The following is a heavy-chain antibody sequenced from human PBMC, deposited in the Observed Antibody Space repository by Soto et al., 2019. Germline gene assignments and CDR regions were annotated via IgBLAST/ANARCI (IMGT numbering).Heavy chain of an antibody. J-gene: IGHJ6*02. Sequence: EVQLVESGGGLIQPGGSLRLSCAASGFTVSSNYMSWVRQAPGKGLERVSVIYSGCSTYYADSVKGRFTISRDNSKNALCLNMNSLIAEDTAVYYCARGGFRYCSSTSCYSPTYYYYGMDVWGLGTPVTVSS. D-gene: IGHD2-2*02. V-gene: IGHV3-53*01. CDR1: GFTVSSNY. CDR2: IYSGCST. CDR3: ARGGFRYCSSTSCYSPTYYYYGMDV.